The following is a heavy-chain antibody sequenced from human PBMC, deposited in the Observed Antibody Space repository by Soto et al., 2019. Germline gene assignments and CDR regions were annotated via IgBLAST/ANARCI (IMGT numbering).Heavy chain of an antibody. CDR2: ISYDGSNK. CDR3: TKARRYVWELLGGDAFDI. D-gene: IGHD1-26*01. J-gene: IGHJ3*02. V-gene: IGHV3-30*18. Sequence: QVQLVESGGGVVQPGRSLRLSCAASGFTFSSYGMHWVRQAPGKGLEWVAVISYDGSNKYYADSVKGRFTISRDNYKNSLYLQMNSLRAEDTAVYYCTKARRYVWELLGGDAFDIWGQGTMVTVSS. CDR1: GFTFSSYG.